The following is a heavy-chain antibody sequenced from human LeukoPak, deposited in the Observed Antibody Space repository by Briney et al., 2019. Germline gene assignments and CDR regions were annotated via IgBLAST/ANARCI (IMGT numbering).Heavy chain of an antibody. D-gene: IGHD1-1*01. J-gene: IGHJ4*02. CDR1: VFSLTTPGGG. Sequence: SGAALVKPTQTRTLTCTLSVFSLTTPGGGGSGIRQPPGKPLEWLARIDWNDYILYTTSLMTKPTLSKDDSKNHGVLAITNMAPVDTATYYCAGTSTWKFCLDSWGQGALVTVSS. CDR3: AGTSTWKFCLDS. CDR2: IDWNDYI. V-gene: IGHV2-70*04.